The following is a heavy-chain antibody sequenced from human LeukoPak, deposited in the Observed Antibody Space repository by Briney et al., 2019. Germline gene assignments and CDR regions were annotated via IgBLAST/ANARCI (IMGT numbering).Heavy chain of an antibody. CDR2: IYYSGST. V-gene: IGHV4-30-4*01. CDR1: GGSISSGAYY. Sequence: PSETLSLTCTVSGGSISSGAYYWSWIRQPPGKGLEWIGYIYYSGSTYYNPSLKSRVTISVDTSKNQFSLKLSSVTAADTAAYYCAREARLRIDYWGQGTLVTVSS. J-gene: IGHJ4*02. CDR3: AREARLRIDY.